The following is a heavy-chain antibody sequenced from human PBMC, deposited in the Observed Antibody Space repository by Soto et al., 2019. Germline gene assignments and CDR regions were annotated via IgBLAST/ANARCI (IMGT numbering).Heavy chain of an antibody. CDR1: GDSVSSNSAA. Sequence: QSQTLSLTCAISGDSVSSNSAAWNWIRQSPSRGLEWLGRTYYRSKWYNDYAVSVKSRITINPDTSKNQFSLQLNSVTPEDTAVYYCAREDLVATITAHFDYWGQGTLVTVSS. D-gene: IGHD5-12*01. J-gene: IGHJ4*02. V-gene: IGHV6-1*01. CDR3: AREDLVATITAHFDY. CDR2: TYYRSKWYN.